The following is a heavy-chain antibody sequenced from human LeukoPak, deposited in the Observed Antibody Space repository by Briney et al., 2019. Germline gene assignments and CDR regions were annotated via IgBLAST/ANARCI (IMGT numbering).Heavy chain of an antibody. CDR3: ARLWGSVGAPGFDY. D-gene: IGHD1-26*01. CDR1: GYTFTSYG. V-gene: IGHV1-18*01. J-gene: IGHJ4*02. Sequence: ASVKVSCKASGYTFTSYGFIWARQAPGQGLEWMGWISAYNGNTNYAQKFQGRVTMTTDTSTSTAYMELRSLRSDDTAVYYCARLWGSVGAPGFDYWGQGTLVTVSS. CDR2: ISAYNGNT.